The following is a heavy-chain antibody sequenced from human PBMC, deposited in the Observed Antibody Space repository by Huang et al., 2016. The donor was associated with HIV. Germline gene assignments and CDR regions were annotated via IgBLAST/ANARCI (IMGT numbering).Heavy chain of an antibody. V-gene: IGHV3-7*01. J-gene: IGHJ3*02. CDR1: DFDFSSYW. CDR3: ARDPFIKAFDI. Sequence: EVQLVESGGGLVQPGGSLRLSCAASDFDFSSYWMMWLHQVPGKGLDSVKGRFIISRDNPKKSLYLQMNNLRAEDAAVYYCARDPFIKAFDIWGQGTLVTVSS.